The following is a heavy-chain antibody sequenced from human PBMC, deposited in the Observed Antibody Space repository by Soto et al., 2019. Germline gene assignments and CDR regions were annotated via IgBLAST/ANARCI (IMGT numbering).Heavy chain of an antibody. Sequence: EVQLVESGGGLVKPGGSLRLSCAASGFTFSSYSMNWVRQAPGKGLEWVSSISSSSSYIYYADSVKGRFTISRDNAMNSLYLQMNSLRAEDTVVYYCAGGDTYGTYNWFDPWGQGTLVTVSS. CDR2: ISSSSSYI. CDR1: GFTFSSYS. J-gene: IGHJ5*02. CDR3: AGGDTYGTYNWFDP. D-gene: IGHD5-18*01. V-gene: IGHV3-21*01.